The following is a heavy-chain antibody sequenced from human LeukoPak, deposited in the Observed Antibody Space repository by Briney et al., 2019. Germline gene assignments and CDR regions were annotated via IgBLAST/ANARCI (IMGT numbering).Heavy chain of an antibody. Sequence: GGSVKLSCKASGYTFTSYGISWVRQAPGQGLEWMGWISAYNGNTNYAQKLQGRVTMTTDTSTSTAYLELRSVRSDDTAVYYCARDESTYPYGSGRHDCWGQGTLVTVSS. CDR2: ISAYNGNT. CDR1: GYTFTSYG. CDR3: ARDESTYPYGSGRHDC. J-gene: IGHJ4*02. V-gene: IGHV1-18*01. D-gene: IGHD3-10*01.